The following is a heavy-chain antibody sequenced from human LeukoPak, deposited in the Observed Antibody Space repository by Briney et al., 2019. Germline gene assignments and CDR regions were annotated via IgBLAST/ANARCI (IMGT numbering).Heavy chain of an antibody. Sequence: PSETLSLTCAVYGGSFSGYYWSWIRQPPGKGLEWIGEINHSGSTNYNPSLKSRVTISVDTSKNQFSLKLSSVTAADTAVYYCARGGYYPQGWFDPWGQGTLVTVSS. D-gene: IGHD3-10*01. CDR1: GGSFSGYY. CDR3: ARGGYYPQGWFDP. J-gene: IGHJ5*02. V-gene: IGHV4-34*01. CDR2: INHSGST.